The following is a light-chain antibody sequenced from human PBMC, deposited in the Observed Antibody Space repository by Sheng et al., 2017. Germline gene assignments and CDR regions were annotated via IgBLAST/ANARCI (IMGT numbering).Light chain of an antibody. J-gene: IGKJ3*01. CDR1: QGIRNG. CDR2: AAS. Sequence: AIQMTQSPSSLSASVGDRVTITCRASQGIRNGLAWFQQKPGKAPKLLIYAASSLQGGVPSRFSGSGSGTDFTLTISSLQPEDFATYYCLQDYNYPFTFGPGTKWTSN. V-gene: IGKV1-6*01. CDR3: LQDYNYPFT.